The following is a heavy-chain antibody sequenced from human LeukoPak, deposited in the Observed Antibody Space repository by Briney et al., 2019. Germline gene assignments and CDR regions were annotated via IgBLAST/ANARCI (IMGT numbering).Heavy chain of an antibody. Sequence: ASVKVSCKALGYTFTDHYFHWLRQAPGQGIEWMGWIHPGRGDTNIAQKFQGRVSLTRDMSISTAYMELSRLTSDDTTVYYCARDHNWGPDYWGQGTLVSVSS. V-gene: IGHV1-2*02. CDR1: GYTFTDHY. CDR2: IHPGRGDT. J-gene: IGHJ4*02. D-gene: IGHD7-27*01. CDR3: ARDHNWGPDY.